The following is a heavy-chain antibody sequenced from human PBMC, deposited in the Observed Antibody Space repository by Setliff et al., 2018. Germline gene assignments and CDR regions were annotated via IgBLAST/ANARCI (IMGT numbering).Heavy chain of an antibody. CDR1: GDTFSTYA. J-gene: IGHJ6*02. D-gene: IGHD2-15*01. Sequence: GASVKVSCKASGDTFSTYALSWVRQAPGQGLEWMGRVTAGIVDTKYSQRFQGRITITRDTSASTFYMELSSLRSADTALYSCAASVGGAPYYYGLDVWGQGTTVTVSS. CDR2: VTAGIVDT. CDR3: AASVGGAPYYYGLDV. V-gene: IGHV1-3*01.